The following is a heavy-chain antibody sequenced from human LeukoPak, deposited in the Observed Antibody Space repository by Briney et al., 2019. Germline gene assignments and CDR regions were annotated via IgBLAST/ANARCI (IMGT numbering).Heavy chain of an antibody. V-gene: IGHV4-4*07. CDR3: ARGGYYGSGSYYNFDY. J-gene: IGHJ4*02. Sequence: SETLSLTCTVSGGSISSYYWSWIRQPAGKGLEWIGRIYTSGSTNYNPSLKSRVTMSVDTSKNQFSLKLSSVTAADTAVYYCARGGYYGSGSYYNFDYWGQGTLVTVSS. CDR1: GGSISSYY. D-gene: IGHD3-10*01. CDR2: IYTSGST.